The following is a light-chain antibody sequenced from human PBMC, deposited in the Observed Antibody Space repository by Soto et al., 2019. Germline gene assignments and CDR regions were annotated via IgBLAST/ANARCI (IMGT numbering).Light chain of an antibody. CDR2: DTS. CDR3: QQRDIWPWT. V-gene: IGKV3-11*01. Sequence: EVVFTQCPATLPFSPGERSTLSGRASQSVSSYLAWYQQKPGQAPRLLIYDTSSRATGIPDRFSGSGSGTDFTLTISSLEPEDFAVYYCQQRDIWPWTFGQGTKVDIK. CDR1: QSVSSY. J-gene: IGKJ1*01.